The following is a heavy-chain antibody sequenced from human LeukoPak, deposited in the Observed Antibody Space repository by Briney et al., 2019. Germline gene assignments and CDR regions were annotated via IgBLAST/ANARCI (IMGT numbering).Heavy chain of an antibody. CDR2: ISPDGRST. D-gene: IGHD1-7*01. V-gene: IGHV3-74*01. CDR3: ARAHDGNYGRFDN. Sequence: PGGSLRLSCAASGFNLRDYWMHWVRQAPGKGLVWVSRISPDGRSTTYADSVKGRFTISRDNAKNTLYLQMNSLSAEDTAVYYCARAHDGNYGRFDNWGQGTLVTVSS. J-gene: IGHJ4*02. CDR1: GFNLRDYW.